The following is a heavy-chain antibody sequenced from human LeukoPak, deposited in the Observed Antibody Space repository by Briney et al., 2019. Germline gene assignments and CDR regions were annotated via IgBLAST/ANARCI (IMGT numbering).Heavy chain of an antibody. CDR2: TNQDGTEK. CDR3: AKVAHYYYGSESYYFFEH. D-gene: IGHD3-10*01. CDR1: GITFRDAW. Sequence: GGSLRLSCVVSGITFRDAWMSWVRQAPGKGLEWVAKTNQDGTEKYYVDSVKGRFTISRDSAKNSLYLQMNSLRVEDTATYYCAKVAHYYYGSESYYFFEHWGQGTPVTASS. J-gene: IGHJ4*02. V-gene: IGHV3-7*01.